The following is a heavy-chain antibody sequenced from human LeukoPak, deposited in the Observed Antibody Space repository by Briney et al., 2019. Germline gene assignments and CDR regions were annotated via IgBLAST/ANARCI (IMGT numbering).Heavy chain of an antibody. D-gene: IGHD6-19*01. Sequence: GGSLRLSWVVSGFTFSNYWMSWGRQAPGEGLEWVANIKPDGSEKSYVDSVKGRFISSRDNAKKSLYLQMNSLRAEDTAIYYCARDSSGHHLFDYWGQGTLVTVSS. V-gene: IGHV3-7*01. CDR2: IKPDGSEK. J-gene: IGHJ4*02. CDR3: ARDSSGHHLFDY. CDR1: GFTFSNYW.